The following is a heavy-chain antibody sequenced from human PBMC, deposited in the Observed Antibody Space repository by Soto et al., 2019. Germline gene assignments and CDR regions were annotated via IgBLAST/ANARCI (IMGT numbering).Heavy chain of an antibody. V-gene: IGHV3-30*18. D-gene: IGHD3-9*01. CDR3: AKDGPHFDVDV. CDR2: PSNDGITK. J-gene: IGHJ6*02. CDR1: TTTFSSSG. Sequence: QVQLVESGGGVVQPGRSLRLSCAASTTTFSSSGWHWVRQAPGRGLEWVAFPSNDGITKTYGDSVKCRFTISRDKSEKMVFLQMNSLRSDDTAIYYCAKDGPHFDVDVWGQGTTVTVSS.